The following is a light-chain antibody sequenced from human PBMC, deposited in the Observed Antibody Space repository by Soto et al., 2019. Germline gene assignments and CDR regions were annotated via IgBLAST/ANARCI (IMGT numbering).Light chain of an antibody. J-gene: IGKJ5*01. CDR1: QSVRTK. CDR3: QQYNSWPPIT. V-gene: IGKV3-15*01. CDR2: GAS. Sequence: EIVMTQSPATLSVSPGEGTTLSCRASQSVRTKLAWYQQKAGQAPRLLIYGASTRATGVPDRFSGSGSGAEFTLTISSLQSEDFAVYYCQQYNSWPPITFGQGTRLE.